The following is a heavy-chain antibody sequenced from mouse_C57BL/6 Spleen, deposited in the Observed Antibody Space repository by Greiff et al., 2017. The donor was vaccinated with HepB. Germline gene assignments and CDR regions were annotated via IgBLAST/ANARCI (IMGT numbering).Heavy chain of an antibody. CDR1: GYTFTSYN. CDR2: IYPGNGDT. J-gene: IGHJ4*01. CDR3: ARSKHYYGSYYAMDY. V-gene: IGHV1-12*01. Sequence: LQQSGAELVRPGASVKMSCKASGYTFTSYNMHWVKQTPRQGLEWIGAIYPGNGDTSYNQKFKGKATLTVDKSSSTAYMQLSSLTSEDSAVYFCARSKHYYGSYYAMDYWGQGTSVTVSS. D-gene: IGHD1-1*01.